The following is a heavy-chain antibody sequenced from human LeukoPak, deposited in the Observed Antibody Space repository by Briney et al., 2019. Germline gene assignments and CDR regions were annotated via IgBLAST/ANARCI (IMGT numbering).Heavy chain of an antibody. CDR3: ARDRTGYDFWSGFLPLDY. V-gene: IGHV1-2*02. CDR1: GYTFTGYY. CDR2: INPNSGGT. J-gene: IGHJ4*02. Sequence: ASVKVSCKASGYTFTGYYMHWVRQAPGQGLEWMGWINPNSGGTNYAQKFQGRVTMTRDTSISTAYMELRSLRSDDTAVYYCARDRTGYDFWSGFLPLDYWGQGTLVTVSS. D-gene: IGHD3-3*01.